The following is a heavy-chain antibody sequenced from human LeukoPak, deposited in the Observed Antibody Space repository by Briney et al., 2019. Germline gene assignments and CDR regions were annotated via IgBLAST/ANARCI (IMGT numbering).Heavy chain of an antibody. Sequence: SETLSLTCAVSGDSISSGDYSWNWIRQPPGKGLEWIGYTYPSGTTYYNPSLKSRVTISVDRSNNQFSLKLTSVTAADTAVYYCARALTTVTTFALDIWGQGTVVTVSS. J-gene: IGHJ3*02. D-gene: IGHD4-17*01. V-gene: IGHV4-30-2*01. CDR3: ARALTTVTTFALDI. CDR2: TYPSGTT. CDR1: GDSISSGDYS.